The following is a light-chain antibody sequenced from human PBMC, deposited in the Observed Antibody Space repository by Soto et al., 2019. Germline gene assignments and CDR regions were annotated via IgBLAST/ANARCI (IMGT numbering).Light chain of an antibody. V-gene: IGKV2D-29*02. Sequence: DIVMTQTPLSLSVTPGQPASISCKSSHSLVFSDGKTYLYWYLQRPGQSPQLLISQVSNRFTGVPDQFSGSGSGTDFTLKISRVEAEDVGIYSCLHSVQSPWTFGQGTKVEI. CDR2: QVS. CDR3: LHSVQSPWT. CDR1: HSLVFSDGKTY. J-gene: IGKJ1*01.